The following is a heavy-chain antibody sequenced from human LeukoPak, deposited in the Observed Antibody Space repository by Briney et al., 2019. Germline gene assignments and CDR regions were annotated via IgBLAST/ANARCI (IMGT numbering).Heavy chain of an antibody. CDR2: IYPGDSDT. Sequence: ASVKVSCKASGYTFTSYGISWVRRMPRKGLEWMGIIYPGDSDTRYSPSFQGQVTISADKSISTAYLQWSSLKASDTAMYYCARYGSRNGGPNWFDPWGQGTLVTVSS. V-gene: IGHV5-51*01. D-gene: IGHD4-17*01. J-gene: IGHJ5*02. CDR3: ARYGSRNGGPNWFDP. CDR1: GYTFTSYG.